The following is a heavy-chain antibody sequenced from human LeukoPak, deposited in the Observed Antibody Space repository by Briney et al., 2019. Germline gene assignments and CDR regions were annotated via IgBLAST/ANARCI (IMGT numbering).Heavy chain of an antibody. CDR1: GFTFDDYT. J-gene: IGHJ3*02. V-gene: IGHV3-43*01. D-gene: IGHD5-18*01. CDR2: ISWDGGST. Sequence: GGSLRLSCAASGFTFDDYTMHWVRQAPGKGLEWVSPISWDGGSTYYADSVKGRFTISRDNSKHSLYLQMNSLRTEDTALYYCAKDLRGYSSRGAFDIWGQGTMVTVSS. CDR3: AKDLRGYSSRGAFDI.